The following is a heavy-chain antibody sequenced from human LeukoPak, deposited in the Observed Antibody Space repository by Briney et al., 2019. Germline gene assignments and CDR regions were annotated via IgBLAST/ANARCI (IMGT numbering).Heavy chain of an antibody. Sequence: GASVKVSCKASGYTFTSYDINWVRQATGQGLEWMGWMNPNSGNTGYAQKFQGRVTITRNTSISTAYMELSSLRSEDTAVYYCARLLSAYSSSWLGRYYYMDVWGKGTTVTVSS. D-gene: IGHD6-13*01. CDR3: ARLLSAYSSSWLGRYYYMDV. J-gene: IGHJ6*03. V-gene: IGHV1-8*03. CDR1: GYTFTSYD. CDR2: MNPNSGNT.